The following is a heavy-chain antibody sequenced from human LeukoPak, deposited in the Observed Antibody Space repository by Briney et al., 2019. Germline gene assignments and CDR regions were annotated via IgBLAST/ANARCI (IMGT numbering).Heavy chain of an antibody. CDR1: GDSINNYY. V-gene: IGHV4-59*01. Sequence: SETLSLTCTVSGDSINNYYWGWIRQPPGKGLEWIAYIYYSGSTNYNPSLKSRVTISVDTSKNQFSLKLSTVTAADTAVYFCAGRSRSGWYYDYWGQGTLVTVSS. CDR2: IYYSGST. D-gene: IGHD6-19*01. CDR3: AGRSRSGWYYDY. J-gene: IGHJ4*02.